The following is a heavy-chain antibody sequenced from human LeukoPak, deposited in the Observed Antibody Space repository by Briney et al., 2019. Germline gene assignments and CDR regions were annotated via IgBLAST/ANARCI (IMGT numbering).Heavy chain of an antibody. D-gene: IGHD3-9*01. J-gene: IGHJ1*01. CDR1: AGTFSSYA. CDR3: ARAAGYYRAEYFQH. Sequence: FSVKVSCKTSAGTFSSYAISWVRQAPGQGSESMGRIIPIFGTANYAQKFQGRVTITADESTSTAYMELSSLRSEDTAVYYCARAAGYYRAEYFQHWGQGTLVTVSS. CDR2: IIPIFGTA. V-gene: IGHV1-69*13.